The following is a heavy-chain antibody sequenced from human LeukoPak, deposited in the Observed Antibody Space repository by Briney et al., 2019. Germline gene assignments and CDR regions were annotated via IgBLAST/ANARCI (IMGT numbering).Heavy chain of an antibody. CDR2: ISSSINYI. J-gene: IGHJ4*02. CDR3: ARSRTSSQYDKNLIF. CDR1: GFTFSSYT. D-gene: IGHD1-14*01. Sequence: GGSLRLSCAASGFTFSSYTMSWVREAPGKGLEWVSSISSSINYIYHADSVKGRFTISRDDAQNSVYLQMNSLKDEDTAVYYCARSRTSSQYDKNLIFWGQGTLVIVSS. V-gene: IGHV3-21*01.